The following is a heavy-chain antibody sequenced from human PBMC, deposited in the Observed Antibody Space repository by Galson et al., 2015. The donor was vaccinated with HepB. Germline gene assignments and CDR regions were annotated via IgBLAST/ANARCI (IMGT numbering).Heavy chain of an antibody. J-gene: IGHJ5*02. Sequence: SLRLSCAASGFTFDDYAMHWVRQAPGKGLEWVSGISWNSGSIGYADSVKGRFTISRDNAKNSLYLQMNSLRAEDTALYYCAKGPQYQLLQMVSWGQGTLVTVSS. CDR2: ISWNSGSI. D-gene: IGHD2-2*01. CDR3: AKGPQYQLLQMVS. V-gene: IGHV3-9*01. CDR1: GFTFDDYA.